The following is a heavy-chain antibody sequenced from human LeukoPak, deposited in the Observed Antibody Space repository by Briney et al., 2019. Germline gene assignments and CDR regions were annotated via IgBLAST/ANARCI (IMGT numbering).Heavy chain of an antibody. CDR1: GFTFSSYW. Sequence: GGSLRPSCAASGFTFSSYWMHWVRQAPGKGLVWVSCIKSDGSSTSYADSVKGRFTISRDNAKNTLYLQMNSLRAEDTAVYYCASASGSYSNWGQGTLVTVSS. D-gene: IGHD1-26*01. J-gene: IGHJ4*02. CDR3: ASASGSYSN. V-gene: IGHV3-74*01. CDR2: IKSDGSST.